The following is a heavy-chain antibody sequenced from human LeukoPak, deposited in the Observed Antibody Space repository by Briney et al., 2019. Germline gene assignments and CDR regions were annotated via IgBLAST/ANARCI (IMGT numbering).Heavy chain of an antibody. V-gene: IGHV4-59*11. CDR3: ARAAGDASGYYSDY. D-gene: IGHD3-22*01. CDR2: FYYSGIS. J-gene: IGHJ4*02. Sequence: SETLFLTCTVSGASIISHYWGWIRQPPGKGLEWIGYFYYSGISNYNPSLKSRVTMAVDTSKSQFSLNLTSVTAADTAFYYCARAAGDASGYYSDYWGQGTLVTVSS. CDR1: GASIISHY.